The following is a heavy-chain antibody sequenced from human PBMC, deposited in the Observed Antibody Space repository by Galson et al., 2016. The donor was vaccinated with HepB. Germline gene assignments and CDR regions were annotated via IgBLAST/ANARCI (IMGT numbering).Heavy chain of an antibody. J-gene: IGHJ6*02. CDR3: AKDIGIADFGLHV. V-gene: IGHV3-9*01. CDR1: GFKFNDYA. Sequence: SLRLSCAASGFKFNDYAMHWVRQVPGKGLEWISGIGWDSGRIGYADSVKGRFTISRDNAKNSLYLQMETLRPEDTALYYYAKDIGIADFGLHVWGQGTTVAVSS. CDR2: IGWDSGRI. D-gene: IGHD2/OR15-2a*01.